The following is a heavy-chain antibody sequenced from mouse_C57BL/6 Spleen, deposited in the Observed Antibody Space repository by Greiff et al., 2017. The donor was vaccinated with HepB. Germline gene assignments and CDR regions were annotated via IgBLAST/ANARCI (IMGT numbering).Heavy chain of an antibody. V-gene: IGHV5-4*01. CDR1: GFTFSSYA. Sequence: EVKLMESGGGLVKPGGSLKLSCAASGFTFSSYAMSWVRQTPEKRLEWVATISDGGSYTYYPDNVKGRFTIFRDNAKNNLYLQMSHLKSEDTAMYYCARDRAGYFDYWGQGTTLTVSS. J-gene: IGHJ2*01. CDR3: ARDRAGYFDY. CDR2: ISDGGSYT. D-gene: IGHD3-1*01.